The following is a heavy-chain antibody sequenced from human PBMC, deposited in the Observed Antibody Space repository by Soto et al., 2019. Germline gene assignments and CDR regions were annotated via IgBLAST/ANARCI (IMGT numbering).Heavy chain of an antibody. CDR2: ISYSATT. CDR1: GASINIFPYN. D-gene: IGHD3-9*01. V-gene: IGHV4-39*01. CDR3: ARHPTGYPNWFDS. Sequence: SETLSLTCTVSGASINIFPYNWGWIRQPPKKGLEWIGTISYSATTYHNPSLQSRLIMSVDASKNQFSMKLTSVTAADTAVYYCARHPTGYPNWFDSWGKGTLVTVSS. J-gene: IGHJ5*01.